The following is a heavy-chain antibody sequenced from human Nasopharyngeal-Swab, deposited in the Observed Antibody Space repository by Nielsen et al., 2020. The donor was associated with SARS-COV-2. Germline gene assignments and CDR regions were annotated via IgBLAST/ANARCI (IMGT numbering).Heavy chain of an antibody. D-gene: IGHD1-26*01. Sequence: ASVKVSCKVSGYTFTTYAIHWVRHAPGQRLEWMAWINAGTGNRENSQRFQGRVTISADTSTSTAYMELHSLKPEDTAVYYCARSGTVGAPGFDYWGQGTLVTVSS. J-gene: IGHJ4*02. V-gene: IGHV1-3*01. CDR3: ARSGTVGAPGFDY. CDR1: GYTFTTYA. CDR2: INAGTGNR.